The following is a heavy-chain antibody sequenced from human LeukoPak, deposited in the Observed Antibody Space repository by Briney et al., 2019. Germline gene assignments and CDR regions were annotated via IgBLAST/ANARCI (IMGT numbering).Heavy chain of an antibody. CDR2: INHSGST. D-gene: IGHD2-21*01. Sequence: SETLSLTCAVYGESFTTYYWTWIRQPPGKGLEWIGDINHSGSTTYNPSLKSRVSISVDTSKNQFSLKLRSVTAAATAVYYCARGHYWGTARRYWFDPWGQGSLVTVSS. CDR1: GESFTTYY. CDR3: ARGHYWGTARRYWFDP. J-gene: IGHJ5*02. V-gene: IGHV4-34*01.